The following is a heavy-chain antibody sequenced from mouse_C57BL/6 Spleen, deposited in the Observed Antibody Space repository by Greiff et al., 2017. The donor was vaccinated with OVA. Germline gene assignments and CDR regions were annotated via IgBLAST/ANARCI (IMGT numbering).Heavy chain of an antibody. Sequence: EVKVVESGGGLVQPGGSLKLSCAASGFTFSDYYMYWVRQTPEKRLEWVAYISTGGGSTYYPDTVKGRFTISRDNAKNTLYLQMSRLKSEDTAMYYCARHVDYEGFDYWGQGTTLTVSS. V-gene: IGHV5-12*01. D-gene: IGHD2-4*01. J-gene: IGHJ2*01. CDR1: GFTFSDYY. CDR2: ISTGGGST. CDR3: ARHVDYEGFDY.